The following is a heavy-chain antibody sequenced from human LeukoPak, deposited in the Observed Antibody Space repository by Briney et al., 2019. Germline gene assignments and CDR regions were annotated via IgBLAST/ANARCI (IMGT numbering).Heavy chain of an antibody. CDR1: GGSISSYY. CDR2: IYYSGST. D-gene: IGHD2-21*02. CDR3: ARLYCGGDCYPDY. Sequence: SKTLSLTCTVSGGSISSYYWSWIRQPPGKGLEWIGYIYYSGSTNYNPSLKSRVTISVDTSKNQFSLKLSSVTAADTAVYYCARLYCGGDCYPDYWGQGTLVTVSS. V-gene: IGHV4-59*08. J-gene: IGHJ4*02.